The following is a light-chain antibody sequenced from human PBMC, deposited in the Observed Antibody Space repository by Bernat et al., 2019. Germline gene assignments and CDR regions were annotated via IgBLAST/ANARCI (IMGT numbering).Light chain of an antibody. CDR1: QSVSDN. J-gene: IGKJ4*01. Sequence: EIVMTQSPATLSVSPGDRATLSCRASQSVSDNLAWYQQKPGQTPRLLIHGASTRATGVSARFSGSGSGTQFTLTITSLQPEDFAIYYCQQYSDWSPLTFGGGTKVEIK. CDR3: QQYSDWSPLT. CDR2: GAS. V-gene: IGKV3-15*01.